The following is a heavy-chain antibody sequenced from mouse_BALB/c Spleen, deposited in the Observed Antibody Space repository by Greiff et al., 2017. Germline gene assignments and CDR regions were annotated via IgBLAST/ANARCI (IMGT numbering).Heavy chain of an antibody. V-gene: IGHV2-6-7*01. CDR1: GFSLTGYG. Sequence: VKLMESGPGLVAPSQSLSITCTVSGFSLTGYGVNWVRQPPGRGLEWLGMIWGDGSTDYNSALKSRLSISKDNSKSQVFLKMNSLQTDDTARYYCARPYYYGSSYEWYFDVWGAGTTVTVSS. J-gene: IGHJ1*01. CDR2: IWGDGST. D-gene: IGHD1-1*01. CDR3: ARPYYYGSSYEWYFDV.